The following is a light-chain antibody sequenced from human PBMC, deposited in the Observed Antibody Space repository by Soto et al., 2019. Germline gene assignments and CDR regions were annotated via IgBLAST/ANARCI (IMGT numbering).Light chain of an antibody. V-gene: IGKV1-5*03. CDR3: HQYNSYSPT. CDR2: KAS. J-gene: IGKJ1*01. Sequence: DIQMTQSPSTLSASVGDRVTITSRASQSISSWLAWYQQKPGKAPKLLIYKASSLESGVPSRFSGSGSGTEFTLTISSLQPDDFATYYCHQYNSYSPTFGQGTKVEIK. CDR1: QSISSW.